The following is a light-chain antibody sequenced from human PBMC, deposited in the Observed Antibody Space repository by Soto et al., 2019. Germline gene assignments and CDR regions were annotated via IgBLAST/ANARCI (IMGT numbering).Light chain of an antibody. CDR2: GAS. V-gene: IGKV3-15*01. Sequence: ETMMTQSPATLSVSPGERATLSCRASQSVGSLLAWYQQKPGQSPRLLIYGASTRATGIPDRFSGSGSGTEFTLTISNLQSEDFAVYYCQQRSNWIFTFGPGTKVDV. CDR1: QSVGSL. J-gene: IGKJ3*01. CDR3: QQRSNWIFT.